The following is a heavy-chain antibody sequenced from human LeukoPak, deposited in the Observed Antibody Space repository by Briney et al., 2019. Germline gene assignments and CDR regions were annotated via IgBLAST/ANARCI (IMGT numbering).Heavy chain of an antibody. CDR1: GGSISSYY. CDR2: INHSGST. D-gene: IGHD3-10*01. J-gene: IGHJ4*02. CDR3: ARLRGNYGSGSYRY. Sequence: PSETLSLTCTVSGGSISSYYWSWIRQPPGKGLEWIGEINHSGSTNYNPSLKSRVTTSVDTSKNQFSLKLSSVTAADTAVYYCARLRGNYGSGSYRYWGQGTLVTVSS. V-gene: IGHV4-34*01.